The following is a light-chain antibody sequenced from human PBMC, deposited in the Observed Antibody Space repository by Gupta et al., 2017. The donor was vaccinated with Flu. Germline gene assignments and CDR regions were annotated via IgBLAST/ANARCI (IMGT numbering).Light chain of an antibody. V-gene: IGKV3-11*01. CDR3: QQRSNWPPLT. CDR2: DAS. CDR1: QSVSSY. J-gene: IGKJ4*01. Sequence: EIVLTQSPATLSLSPGERATLSCRASQSVSSYLAWYQQKPGQAPRLLIYDASNRATGIPARFSGSGYGKDLPLTISSREQEDFAVYYCQQRSNWPPLTFGRGTKVDIK.